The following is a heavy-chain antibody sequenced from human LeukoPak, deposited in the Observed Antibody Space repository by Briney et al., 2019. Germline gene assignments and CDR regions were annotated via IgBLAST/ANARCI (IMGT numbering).Heavy chain of an antibody. CDR2: ISWNSDTI. Sequence: GGPLRLSCVASGFTFDDYAMYWVRQVPGKGLEWVSGISWNSDTIDYADSVKGRFTISRDNARNSLYLQMNSLRDEDTAVYYCARDFRYRDSSGYYSFDYWGQGTLVTVSS. CDR1: GFTFDDYA. D-gene: IGHD3-22*01. CDR3: ARDFRYRDSSGYYSFDY. J-gene: IGHJ4*02. V-gene: IGHV3-9*01.